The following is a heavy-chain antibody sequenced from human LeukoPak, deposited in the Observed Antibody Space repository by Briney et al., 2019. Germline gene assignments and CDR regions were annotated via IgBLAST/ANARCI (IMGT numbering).Heavy chain of an antibody. J-gene: IGHJ3*02. CDR2: ISWNSGSI. V-gene: IGHV3-9*03. CDR3: AKDEFVASDFTGAFDI. Sequence: PGRSLRLSCAASGFTFDDYAMRWVRQAPGKGLEWVSGISWNSGSIGYADSVKGRFTISRDNAKNSLYLQMNSLRAEDMALYYCAKDEFVASDFTGAFDIWGQGTMVTVSS. CDR1: GFTFDDYA. D-gene: IGHD2-8*02.